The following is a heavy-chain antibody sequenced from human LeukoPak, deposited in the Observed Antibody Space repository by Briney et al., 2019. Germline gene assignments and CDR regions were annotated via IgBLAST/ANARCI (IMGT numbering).Heavy chain of an antibody. D-gene: IGHD2-21*02. CDR1: GFTFDDYA. J-gene: IGHJ3*02. V-gene: IGHV3-9*01. Sequence: GGSLRLSCAASGFTFDDYAMHWVRQAPGKGLEWVSGISWNSGSIGYADSVKGRFTISRDNSKNTLYLQMNSLRAEDTAVYYCAKGGIVVVTATDDAFDIWGQGTMVTVSS. CDR2: ISWNSGSI. CDR3: AKGGIVVVTATDDAFDI.